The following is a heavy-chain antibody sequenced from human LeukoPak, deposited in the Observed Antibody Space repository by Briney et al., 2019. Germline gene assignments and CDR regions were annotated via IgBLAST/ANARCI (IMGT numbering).Heavy chain of an antibody. D-gene: IGHD5-12*01. J-gene: IGHJ4*02. CDR1: GFTFSSYS. Sequence: GGSLRLSCAASGFTFSSYSMNWVRQAPGKGLEWVSSISSSSYIYYADSVKGRFTISRDNAKNSLYLQMNSLRAEDTAVYYCARDWGRGYSGYDFDYWGQGTLVTVSS. CDR2: ISSSSYI. CDR3: ARDWGRGYSGYDFDY. V-gene: IGHV3-21*01.